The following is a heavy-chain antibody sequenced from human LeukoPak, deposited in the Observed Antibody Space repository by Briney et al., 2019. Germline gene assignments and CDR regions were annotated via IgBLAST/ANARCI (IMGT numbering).Heavy chain of an antibody. J-gene: IGHJ5*02. Sequence: GSLRLSCAASGFPFSSYWMSWVRQAPGKGLEWVANIKQDGSEKYYVDSVKGRFTISRDNAKNSLSLQMNSLRAEDTAVYYCARDVDTAMVPNWFDPWGQGTLVTVSS. CDR2: IKQDGSEK. CDR1: GFPFSSYW. CDR3: ARDVDTAMVPNWFDP. D-gene: IGHD5-18*01. V-gene: IGHV3-7*01.